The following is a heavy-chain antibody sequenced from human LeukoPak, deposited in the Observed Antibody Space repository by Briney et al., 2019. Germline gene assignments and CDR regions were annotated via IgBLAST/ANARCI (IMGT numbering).Heavy chain of an antibody. CDR3: ARDPILIGDYGSGSYYNDDAFDI. CDR1: GYTFTSYD. D-gene: IGHD3-10*01. CDR2: MNPNSGNT. Sequence: ASVKVSCKASGYTFTSYDINWVRQATGQGLEWMGWMNPNSGNTGYAQKFQGRVTITRNTSISTAYMELSSLRSEDTAVYYCARDPILIGDYGSGSYYNDDAFDIWGQGTMVTVSS. J-gene: IGHJ3*02. V-gene: IGHV1-8*03.